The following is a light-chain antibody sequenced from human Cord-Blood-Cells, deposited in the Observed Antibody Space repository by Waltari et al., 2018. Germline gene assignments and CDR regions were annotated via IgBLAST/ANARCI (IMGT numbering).Light chain of an antibody. CDR1: SSDDGRYNL. V-gene: IGLV2-23*01. CDR3: CSYAGSSTYV. Sequence: QSALTQPASVSGSLRQSITISCTATSSDDGRYNLVPWYQQHPGKAPKLMIYEGSKRPSGVSNLFSGSKSGNTASLTISGLQAEDEADYYCCSYAGSSTYVFGTGTKVTVL. CDR2: EGS. J-gene: IGLJ1*01.